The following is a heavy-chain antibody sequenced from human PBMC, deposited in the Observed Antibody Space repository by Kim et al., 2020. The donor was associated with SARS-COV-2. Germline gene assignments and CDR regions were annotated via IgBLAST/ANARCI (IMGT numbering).Heavy chain of an antibody. V-gene: IGHV4-39*07. CDR1: GGSISSSSYY. D-gene: IGHD2-15*01. CDR3: ARNDYCSGGSCYSGGMDV. Sequence: SETLSLTCTVSGGSISSSSYYWGWIRQPPGKGLEWIGSIYYSGSTYYNPSLKSRVTISVDTSKNQFSLKLSSVTAADTAVYYCARNDYCSGGSCYSGGMDVWGQGTTVTVSS. J-gene: IGHJ6*02. CDR2: IYYSGST.